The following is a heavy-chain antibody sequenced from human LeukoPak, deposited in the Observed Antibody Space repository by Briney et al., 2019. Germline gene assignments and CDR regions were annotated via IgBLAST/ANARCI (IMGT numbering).Heavy chain of an antibody. CDR1: GGSVSTYY. CDR2: IYYSGST. Sequence: SETLSLTCTVSGGSVSTYYWSWIRQPPGKGLEWIGYIYYSGSTNYNPSLKSRVTISVDTSKNQFSLKLISVTAADTAVYYCARVETSYYYMDVRGKGTTVTVSS. CDR3: ARVETSYYYMDV. V-gene: IGHV4-59*02. J-gene: IGHJ6*03.